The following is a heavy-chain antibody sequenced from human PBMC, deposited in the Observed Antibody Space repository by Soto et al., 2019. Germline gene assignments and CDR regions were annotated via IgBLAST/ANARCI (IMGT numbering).Heavy chain of an antibody. CDR2: IYYSGST. J-gene: IGHJ4*02. CDR3: ARTSYSSSSGGVDY. V-gene: IGHV4-31*03. D-gene: IGHD6-6*01. Sequence: PSETLSLTCTVSGGSISSGGYYWSWIRQHPGKGLEWIGYIYYSGSTYYNPSLKSRVTISVDTSKNQFSLKLSSVTAADTAVYYCARTSYSSSSGGVDYWGQGTLVTVSS. CDR1: GGSISSGGYY.